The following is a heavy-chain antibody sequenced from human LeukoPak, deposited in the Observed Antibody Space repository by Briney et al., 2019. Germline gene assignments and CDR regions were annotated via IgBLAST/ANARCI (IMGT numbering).Heavy chain of an antibody. CDR2: IYHSGNN. V-gene: IGHV4-38-2*02. CDR1: GYFISTGYY. J-gene: IGHJ4*02. D-gene: IGHD3-10*01. CDR3: ATNLYGSGNYFAY. Sequence: SETLSLTCTVSGYFISTGYYWGWIRQSPGKELEWIAIIYHSGNNYYNPSLKSRVTISVDTSKNQFSLKLTSVTAADTAVYYCATNLYGSGNYFAYWGQGTLVTVSS.